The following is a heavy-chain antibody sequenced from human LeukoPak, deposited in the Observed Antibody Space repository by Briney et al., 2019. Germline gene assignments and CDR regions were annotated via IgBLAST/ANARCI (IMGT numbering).Heavy chain of an antibody. J-gene: IGHJ4*02. CDR2: ISGSGGST. V-gene: IGHV3-23*01. CDR3: ANSLHYDLWSGYLI. D-gene: IGHD3-3*01. Sequence: GGSLRLSCAASGFTFSSYAMSWVRQAPGKGLEWVSAISGSGGSTYYADSVKGRFTISRDNSKNTLYLQMNSLRAEDTAVYYCANSLHYDLWSGYLIWGQGTLVTVSS. CDR1: GFTFSSYA.